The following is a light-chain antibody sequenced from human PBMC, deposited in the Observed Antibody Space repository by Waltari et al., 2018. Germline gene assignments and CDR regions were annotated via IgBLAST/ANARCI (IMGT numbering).Light chain of an antibody. CDR2: EVS. CDR1: SSDVGGYNY. CDR3: CSYAGSYTFDVV. Sequence: QSALTQPRSVSGSPGQSVTISCTGTSSDVGGYNYVSWYQQHPGKAPKLMIYEVSKRPSGVPDRFYGSKSGNTASLTISGLQAEDEADYYCCSYAGSYTFDVVFGGGTKLTVL. J-gene: IGLJ2*01. V-gene: IGLV2-11*01.